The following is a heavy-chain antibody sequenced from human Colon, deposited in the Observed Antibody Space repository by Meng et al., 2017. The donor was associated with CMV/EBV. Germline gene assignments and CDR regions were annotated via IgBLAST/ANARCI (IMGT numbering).Heavy chain of an antibody. CDR1: GFTFRNYA. Sequence: SCAASGFTFRNYAMSWVRQAPGKGLEWVSTISGSGGTRDYADSVKGRFTMSRDNSEKTVYLQMNSLRDEDTAVYFCAKDLLREIVPGALVLDVWGQGTTVTVSS. D-gene: IGHD5-12*01. CDR2: ISGSGGTR. J-gene: IGHJ6*02. CDR3: AKDLLREIVPGALVLDV. V-gene: IGHV3-23*01.